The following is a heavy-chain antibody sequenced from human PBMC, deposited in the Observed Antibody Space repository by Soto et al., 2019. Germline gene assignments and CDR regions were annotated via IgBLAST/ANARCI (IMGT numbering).Heavy chain of an antibody. V-gene: IGHV5-51*01. Sequence: GESLKISCKTSGYRFTTYWIGWVRQMPGKGLEWVGIIYPDDSDTRYSPSFQGQVTISADKSITTAYLQWSSLKASDTAMYYCATNLMTTVSIEYWGQGTLVTVS. D-gene: IGHD4-4*01. CDR3: ATNLMTTVSIEY. J-gene: IGHJ4*02. CDR2: IYPDDSDT. CDR1: GYRFTTYW.